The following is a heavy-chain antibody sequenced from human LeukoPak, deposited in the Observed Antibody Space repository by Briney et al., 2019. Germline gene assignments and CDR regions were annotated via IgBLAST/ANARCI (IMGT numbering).Heavy chain of an antibody. CDR2: IYHSGST. CDR1: GGSFSGYY. D-gene: IGHD3-3*01. V-gene: IGHV4-34*01. CDR3: AKDQGPLYYDFWKNYMDV. Sequence: SETLSLTCAVYGGSFSGYYWSWIRQPPGKGLEWIGEIYHSGSTNYNPSIKSRVTISVDTSKNQFSLNLGSVTAADTAVYYCAKDQGPLYYDFWKNYMDVWGKGTTVTVSS. J-gene: IGHJ6*03.